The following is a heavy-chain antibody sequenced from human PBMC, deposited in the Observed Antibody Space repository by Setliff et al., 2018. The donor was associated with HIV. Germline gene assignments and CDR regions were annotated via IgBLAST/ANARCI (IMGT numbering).Heavy chain of an antibody. D-gene: IGHD2-15*01. V-gene: IGHV4-59*01. CDR3: ARHNCSGGSCYLFDY. J-gene: IGHJ4*02. CDR1: GGSISSYY. Sequence: SETLSLTCTVSGGSISSYYWSWIRQPPGKGLEWIGYIYYSGSTNYNPSLKSRVTISVDTSKNQFSLKLSSVTAADTAVYYCARHNCSGGSCYLFDYWGQGTLVTAPQ. CDR2: IYYSGST.